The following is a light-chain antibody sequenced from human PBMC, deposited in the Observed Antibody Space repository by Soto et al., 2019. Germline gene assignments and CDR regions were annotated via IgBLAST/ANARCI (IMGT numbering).Light chain of an antibody. J-gene: IGKJ3*01. CDR3: QQYSASPRT. Sequence: ESVLTQSPGTLSLSPGERATLSCRASQSVSSNYLAWYQQKPGQAPRLLIYGASTRATGIPDRFSASGAGTDFTLTISRLEPEDSAVYYCQQYSASPRTFGPGTKVDIK. CDR1: QSVSSNY. CDR2: GAS. V-gene: IGKV3-20*01.